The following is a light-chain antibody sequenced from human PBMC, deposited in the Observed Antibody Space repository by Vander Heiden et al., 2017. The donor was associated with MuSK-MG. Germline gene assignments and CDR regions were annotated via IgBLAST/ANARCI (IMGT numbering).Light chain of an antibody. CDR2: EAS. Sequence: DIQMTQSPVSLSASVGDRVTITCRASQNIRKYLNWYQQKPGKAPKLLMYEASNLQSGVPSRFSGSGSGTDFTLTISSLQPEDFAIYYCQQSVNTPPYTFGQGTKLEIK. CDR1: QNIRKY. CDR3: QQSVNTPPYT. J-gene: IGKJ2*01. V-gene: IGKV1-39*01.